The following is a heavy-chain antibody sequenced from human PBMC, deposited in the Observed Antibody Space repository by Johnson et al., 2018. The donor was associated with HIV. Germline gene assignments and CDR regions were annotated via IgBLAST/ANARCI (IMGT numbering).Heavy chain of an antibody. Sequence: VQLVESGGGLVQPGGSLRLSCAASGFTFSSYDMHWVRQATGKGLEWVSAIGTAGDTYYPGSVKGRFTISRENAKNSLYLKMNSLRAEDTAVYYCATRDPTHRPGVFDIWGQGTMVTVSS. CDR1: GFTFSSYD. CDR2: IGTAGDT. D-gene: IGHD1-14*01. CDR3: ATRDPTHRPGVFDI. V-gene: IGHV3-13*01. J-gene: IGHJ3*02.